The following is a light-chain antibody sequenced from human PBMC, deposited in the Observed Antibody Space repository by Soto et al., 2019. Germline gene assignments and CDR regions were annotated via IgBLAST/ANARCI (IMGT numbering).Light chain of an antibody. Sequence: DIVLTQSPGTLSLSPGERATLSCRASETVSSSYLAWYQQKPGQAPRLLIHGATTRATGIPARFSGSGSGTEFTLTISSLQSEDFAVYYCQQYNNWPRTFGQGTKVDIK. CDR2: GAT. V-gene: IGKV3-15*01. J-gene: IGKJ1*01. CDR1: ETVSSSY. CDR3: QQYNNWPRT.